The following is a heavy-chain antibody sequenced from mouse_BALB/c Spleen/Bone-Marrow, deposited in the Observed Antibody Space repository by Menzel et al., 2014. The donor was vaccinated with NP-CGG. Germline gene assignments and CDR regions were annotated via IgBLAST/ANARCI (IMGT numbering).Heavy chain of an antibody. Sequence: DVMLVESGGGLVQPGGSLKLSCTVSGFDFSRYWMSWVRQAPGKGLQWIGEINPESSTINYTPSLKDKFIISRDNAKHTLYLQMSKVRSEDTALYYCTRLTYYGLTDYWGQGTTLTVSS. D-gene: IGHD1-2*01. J-gene: IGHJ2*01. V-gene: IGHV4-1*02. CDR2: INPESSTI. CDR3: TRLTYYGLTDY. CDR1: GFDFSRYW.